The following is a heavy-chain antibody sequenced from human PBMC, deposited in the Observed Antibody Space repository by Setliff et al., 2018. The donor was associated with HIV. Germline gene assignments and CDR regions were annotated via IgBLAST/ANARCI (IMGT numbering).Heavy chain of an antibody. Sequence: SETLSLTGAVDGGSFSGYCWSWIRQPPGRGLEWIGEINHSGRTKYNPSLKSRVTTSVDTSKNQFSLRLSSVTAADTAVYYCVRVLCSSWYSIPRNYYYSRDVWGEGTTVTVSS. CDR1: GGSFSGYC. CDR2: INHSGRT. CDR3: VRVLCSSWYSIPRNYYYSRDV. V-gene: IGHV4-34*01. J-gene: IGHJ6*03. D-gene: IGHD6-13*01.